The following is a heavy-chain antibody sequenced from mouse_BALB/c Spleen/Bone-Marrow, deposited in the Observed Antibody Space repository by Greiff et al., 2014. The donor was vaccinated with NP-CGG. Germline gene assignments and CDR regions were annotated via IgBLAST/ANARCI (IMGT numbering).Heavy chain of an antibody. V-gene: IGHV5-15*02. J-gene: IGHJ4*01. Sequence: EVQLVESGGALVLPGGSRKLSCAASGFTFSDYGMAWVRQAPGKGPEWVAFISNLAYSIYYTNTVTGRFTVSRENAKNTLYLEMSSLRSEDTAMYYCARETTRGAMDYWGQGTSVTVSS. CDR2: ISNLAYSI. CDR1: GFTFSDYG. D-gene: IGHD2-1*01. CDR3: ARETTRGAMDY.